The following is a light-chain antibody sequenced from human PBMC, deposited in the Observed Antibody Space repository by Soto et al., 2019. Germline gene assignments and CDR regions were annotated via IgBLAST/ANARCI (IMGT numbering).Light chain of an antibody. J-gene: IGKJ1*01. V-gene: IGKV1-9*01. CDR3: QQYDKYST. Sequence: QLTQSPSSLSASVGDRVTITFRASQGISSYLAWYQQKPGKAPNLLIYDASTLQGGVPSRFSGSGSGTEFTLTVTSLQPEDFATYFCQQYDKYSTFGHGTKVDI. CDR1: QGISSY. CDR2: DAS.